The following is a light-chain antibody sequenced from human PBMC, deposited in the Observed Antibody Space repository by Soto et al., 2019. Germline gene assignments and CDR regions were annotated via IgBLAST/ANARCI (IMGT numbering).Light chain of an antibody. Sequence: QSALTQPPSASGSPGQSVAISCTGTSSDVGGYNYVSWYQQYPGKVPKLMIYEVNKRPSGVPDRFSGSKSGNTASVTVSGLQAEDEADYYCTSYAGGNNVFGTGTKLTVL. J-gene: IGLJ1*01. CDR3: TSYAGGNNV. CDR2: EVN. CDR1: SSDVGGYNY. V-gene: IGLV2-8*01.